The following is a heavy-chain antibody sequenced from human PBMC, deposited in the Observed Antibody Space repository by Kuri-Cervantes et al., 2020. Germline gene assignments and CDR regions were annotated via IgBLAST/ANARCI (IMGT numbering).Heavy chain of an antibody. V-gene: IGHV4-30-4*01. CDR2: IYYSGST. J-gene: IGHJ4*02. Sequence: SETLSLTCTVSGGSISSGSYYWSWIRQPPGKGLEWIGYIYYSGSTYYNPSLKSRVTISVDTSKNQFSLKLSSVTAADTAVYYCAKDRTRGWTTVTTSTGLTNEQINDYWGQGTLVTVSS. CDR3: AKDRTRGWTTVTTSTGLTNEQINDY. D-gene: IGHD4-17*01. CDR1: GGSISSGSYY.